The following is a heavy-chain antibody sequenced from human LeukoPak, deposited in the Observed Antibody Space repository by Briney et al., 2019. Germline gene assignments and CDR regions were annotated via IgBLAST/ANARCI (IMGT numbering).Heavy chain of an antibody. CDR1: GFIFSSYS. V-gene: IGHV3-21*01. D-gene: IGHD5-24*01. CDR3: ARDGGDGSSYYYGMDV. Sequence: GGSLRLPCAASGFIFSSYSMNWVRQAPGKGLEWVSSISSSSSYIYYADSVKGRFTISRDNAKNSLYLQMNSLRAEDTAVYYCARDGGDGSSYYYGMDVWGQGTTVTVSS. CDR2: ISSSSSYI. J-gene: IGHJ6*02.